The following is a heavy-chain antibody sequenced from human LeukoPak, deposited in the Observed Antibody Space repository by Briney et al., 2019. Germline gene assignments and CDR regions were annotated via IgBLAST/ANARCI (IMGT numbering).Heavy chain of an antibody. CDR1: GYTLTELS. CDR2: FDPEDGET. J-gene: IGHJ4*02. D-gene: IGHD6-13*01. Sequence: ASVKVSCKVSGYTLTELSMHWVRQAPGKGLEWMGDFDPEDGETIYAQKFQGRVTMTEDTSTDTAYMELSSLRSEDTAVYYCATDKAAAGTWIVYWGQGTLVTVSS. CDR3: ATDKAAAGTWIVY. V-gene: IGHV1-24*01.